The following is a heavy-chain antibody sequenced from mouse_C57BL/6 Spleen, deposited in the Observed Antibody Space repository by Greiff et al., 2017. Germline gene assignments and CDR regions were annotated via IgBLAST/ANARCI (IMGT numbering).Heavy chain of an antibody. CDR1: GYTFTEYT. V-gene: IGHV1-62-2*01. J-gene: IGHJ4*01. CDR3: ARHEDWGYDAGYAMDY. D-gene: IGHD2-2*01. CDR2: FYPGRGSI. Sequence: VQLQQSGAELVKPGASVKLSCKASGYTFTEYTIHWVKQRSGQGLEWIGWFYPGRGSIKYNEKFKDKATLTADKSSSTVYMELSRLTSEDSAVYFCARHEDWGYDAGYAMDYWGQGTSVTVSS.